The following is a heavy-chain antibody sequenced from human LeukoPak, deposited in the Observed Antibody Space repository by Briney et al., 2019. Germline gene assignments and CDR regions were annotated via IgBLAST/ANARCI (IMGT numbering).Heavy chain of an antibody. D-gene: IGHD6-19*01. J-gene: IGHJ4*02. CDR1: GGSFRGYY. V-gene: IGHV4-34*01. CDR3: ARASVAGLLSY. CDR2: INHSGST. Sequence: PSETLSLTCSVYGGSFRGYYWSWLRQPPGKGLEWIGEINHSGSTNYNPSLKSRVTIIVDTSKKQFSLKLRSMTAADTAVYCCARASVAGLLSYWGQGTLVTVSS.